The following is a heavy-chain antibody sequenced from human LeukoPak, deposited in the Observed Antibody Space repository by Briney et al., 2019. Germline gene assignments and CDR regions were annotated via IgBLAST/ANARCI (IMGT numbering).Heavy chain of an antibody. J-gene: IGHJ6*03. V-gene: IGHV3-48*03. CDR3: ARGFLDLCSGGSCSPYYYTYYYMDV. CDR1: GFTFSSYE. D-gene: IGHD2-15*01. Sequence: GGSLRLSCAASGFTFSSYEMTWVRQAPGKGLEWVSYISSSGSTIYYADSVKGRFTISRDNAKNSLYLQMNSLRAEDTAVYYCARGFLDLCSGGSCSPYYYTYYYMDVWGKGTTVTVSS. CDR2: ISSSGSTI.